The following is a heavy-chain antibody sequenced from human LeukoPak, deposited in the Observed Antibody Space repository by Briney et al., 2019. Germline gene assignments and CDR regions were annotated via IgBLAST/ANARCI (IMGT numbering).Heavy chain of an antibody. V-gene: IGHV3-73*01. D-gene: IGHD2-2*01. CDR1: GFTFSGSA. J-gene: IGHJ4*02. Sequence: PGGSLRLSCAASGFTFSGSAMHWVRQASGKGLEWLGRIRSKPNSYATAYAASVKGRFTLSRDDSKNTAYLQMGSLKIEDTAVYYCSSHCSSTNCYLFYWGQGTLVTVSS. CDR3: SSHCSSTNCYLFY. CDR2: IRSKPNSYAT.